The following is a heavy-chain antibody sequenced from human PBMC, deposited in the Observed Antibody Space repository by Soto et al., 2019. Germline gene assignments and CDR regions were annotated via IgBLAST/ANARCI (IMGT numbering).Heavy chain of an antibody. Sequence: PSETLSLTCTVSGGSISSYYWSWIRQPPGKGLEWIGYIYYSGSTNYNPSLKSRGSISVDTSKNQFSLKLSSVTAADPAAYYCASLGRSSSWYPRRWGKGTLVTVSS. CDR1: GGSISSYY. J-gene: IGHJ4*02. V-gene: IGHV4-59*08. CDR3: ASLGRSSSWYPRR. D-gene: IGHD6-13*01. CDR2: IYYSGST.